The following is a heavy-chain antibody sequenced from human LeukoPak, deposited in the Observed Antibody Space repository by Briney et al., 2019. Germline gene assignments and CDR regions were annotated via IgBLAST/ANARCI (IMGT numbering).Heavy chain of an antibody. J-gene: IGHJ4*02. D-gene: IGHD1-26*01. V-gene: IGHV4-34*12. CDR2: IFHTGST. Sequence: KPSETLSLTCAVYGGSFSGYYWSWIRQPPGEGLEWIGSIFHTGSTYYNPSLKSRVTISVDTSKNQFSLKLTSVTAADTAMYYCARDIVGATHDYWGQGTLVTVSS. CDR1: GGSFSGYY. CDR3: ARDIVGATHDY.